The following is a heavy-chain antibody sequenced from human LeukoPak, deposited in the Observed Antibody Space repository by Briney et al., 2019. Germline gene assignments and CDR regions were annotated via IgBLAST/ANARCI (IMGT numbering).Heavy chain of an antibody. Sequence: GGSLRLSCAASGFTFSSYSMNWVRQAPGKGLEWVSCITRSSIYIYCADSVKGRFTISRDNAKNSLYLQMNSLRAEDTAVYYCARGRYDSSGSYSLFDYWGQGTLVTVSS. J-gene: IGHJ4*02. CDR1: GFTFSSYS. CDR2: ITRSSIYI. D-gene: IGHD3-22*01. V-gene: IGHV3-21*01. CDR3: ARGRYDSSGSYSLFDY.